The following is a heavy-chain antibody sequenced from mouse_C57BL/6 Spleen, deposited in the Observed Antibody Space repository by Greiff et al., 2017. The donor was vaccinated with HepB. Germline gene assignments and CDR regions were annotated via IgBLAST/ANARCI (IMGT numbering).Heavy chain of an antibody. CDR1: GYAFTNYL. D-gene: IGHD1-1*01. CDR3: ASYGSSYGYAMDY. J-gene: IGHJ4*01. Sequence: QVQLKESGAELVRPGTSVKVSCKASGYAFTNYLIEWVKQRPGQGLEWIGVINPGSGGTNYNEKFKGKATLTADKSSSTAYMQLSSLTSEDSAVYFCASYGSSYGYAMDYWGQGTSVTVSS. CDR2: INPGSGGT. V-gene: IGHV1-54*01.